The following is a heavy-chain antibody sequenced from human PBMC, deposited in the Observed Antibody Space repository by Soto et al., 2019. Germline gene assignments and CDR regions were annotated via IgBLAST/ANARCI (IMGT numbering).Heavy chain of an antibody. V-gene: IGHV3-30*18. CDR1: GFTFSSYG. CDR3: AKTPV. J-gene: IGHJ6*02. CDR2: ISYDGSNK. Sequence: QVQLVESGGGVVQPGRSLRLSCAASGFTFSSYGMHWVRQAPGKGLEWVAVISYDGSNKYYADSVKGRFTISRDNSKNPLYLQMNSLRAEDTAVYCCAKTPVWGQGTTVTVSS.